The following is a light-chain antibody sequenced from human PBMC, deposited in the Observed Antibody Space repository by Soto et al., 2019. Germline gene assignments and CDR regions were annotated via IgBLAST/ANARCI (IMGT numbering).Light chain of an antibody. CDR2: SSS. CDR3: QQRFSSRWT. CDR1: QGIITY. Sequence: DIQLTQSPSSLSASVGDRVTITCRASQGIITYLNWYQQKPGKAPNLLIYSSSTLQSGVPSRFSGSGSGTDFTLTISSLQPEDFATYYCQQRFSSRWTFGQGTRVEIK. V-gene: IGKV1-39*01. J-gene: IGKJ1*01.